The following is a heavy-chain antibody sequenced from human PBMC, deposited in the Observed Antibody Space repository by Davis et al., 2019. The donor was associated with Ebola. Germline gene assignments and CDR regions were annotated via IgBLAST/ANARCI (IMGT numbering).Heavy chain of an antibody. D-gene: IGHD1-26*01. CDR3: ARPWYSGTYYDAYDI. J-gene: IGHJ3*02. V-gene: IGHV4-39*01. Sequence: MPSATLSLTCTVSGASISSRSYYWGWIRQPPGKGLEWVGSFSYGDNTHYYNPSLRSRVTISVDTSRNQFSLKLSSATAADTAVYYCARPWYSGTYYDAYDIWGQGTMVAVSS. CDR1: GASISSRSYY. CDR2: FSYGDNTH.